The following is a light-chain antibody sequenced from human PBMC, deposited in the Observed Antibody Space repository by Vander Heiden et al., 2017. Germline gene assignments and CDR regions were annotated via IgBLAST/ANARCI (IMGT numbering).Light chain of an antibody. V-gene: IGKV3-15*01. CDR2: GAS. CDR1: QSVSRN. Sequence: EVLMTQSPATLSVSPGERATLSCRASQSVSRNLAWYQQKPGQSPRVLLYGASTRATGIPARVSGSGSGTDFTLTINNLQSEDFAVYYCQQYHHLGYTYGQGTKLEIK. J-gene: IGKJ2*01. CDR3: QQYHHLGYT.